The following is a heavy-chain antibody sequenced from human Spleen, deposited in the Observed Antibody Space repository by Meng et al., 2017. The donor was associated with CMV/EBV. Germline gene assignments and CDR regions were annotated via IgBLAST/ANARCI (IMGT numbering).Heavy chain of an antibody. J-gene: IGHJ5*02. D-gene: IGHD1-14*01. Sequence: SGDSVTSGTFYWSWIRQPPGKGLEWIGYVYYTGSTNYNPSLRSRVTISVDTSKNQFSLKVNSVTAADTAVYYCARGATITDAWLAPWGQGSLVTVSS. V-gene: IGHV4-61*01. CDR2: VYYTGST. CDR3: ARGATITDAWLAP. CDR1: GDSVTSGTFY.